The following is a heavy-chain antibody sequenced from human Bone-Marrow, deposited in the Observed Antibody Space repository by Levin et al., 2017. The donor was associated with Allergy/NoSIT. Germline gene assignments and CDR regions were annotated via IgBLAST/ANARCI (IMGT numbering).Heavy chain of an antibody. CDR1: GGSVSSDTYS. V-gene: IGHV4-61*01. CDR3: ARGRRGSGELRGFDI. Sequence: SETLSLTCTVSGGSVSSDTYSWSWIRQPPGKGLEWIAYISYNGSPNYKPSLKSRLSISADMSKNQFSLKLSSVTAADTAIYYCARGRRGSGELRGFDIWGQGKVVTVSS. J-gene: IGHJ3*02. CDR2: ISYNGSP. D-gene: IGHD3-10*01.